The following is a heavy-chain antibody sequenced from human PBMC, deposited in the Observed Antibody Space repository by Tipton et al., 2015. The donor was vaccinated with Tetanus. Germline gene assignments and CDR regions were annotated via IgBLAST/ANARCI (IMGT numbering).Heavy chain of an antibody. Sequence: QLVQTGAEVKKPGASVKVSCKASGYTFTKYGINWVRQDPGQGLEWMGWDSGYSGNTNYAQKLQGRVTMTTDTSTNTAYMELRSLTSDDTAVYFCAGLVKQWLIPEDYWGQGTLVTVSS. D-gene: IGHD6-19*01. J-gene: IGHJ4*01. CDR3: AGLVKQWLIPEDY. CDR1: GYTFTKYG. V-gene: IGHV1-18*01. CDR2: DSGYSGNT.